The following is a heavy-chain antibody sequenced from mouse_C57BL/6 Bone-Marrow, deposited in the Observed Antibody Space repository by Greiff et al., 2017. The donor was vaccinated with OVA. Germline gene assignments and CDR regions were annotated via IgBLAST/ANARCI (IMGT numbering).Heavy chain of an antibody. J-gene: IGHJ2*01. D-gene: IGHD1-1*01. V-gene: IGHV5-17*01. CDR3: ARPDYGSYYFDY. CDR2: ISSGSSTI. CDR1: GFTFSDYG. Sequence: DVKLVESGGGLVQPGGSLKLSCAASGFTFSDYGMHWVRQAPEKGLEWVAYISSGSSTIYYADTVKGRFTISRDNAKNTLFLQMTSLRSEDTAMYYCARPDYGSYYFDYWGQGTTLTVSS.